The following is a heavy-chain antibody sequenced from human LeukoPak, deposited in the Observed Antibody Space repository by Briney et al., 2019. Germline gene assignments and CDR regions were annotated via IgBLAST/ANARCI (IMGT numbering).Heavy chain of an antibody. CDR2: ISYDGSNK. J-gene: IGHJ4*02. V-gene: IGHV3-30*03. CDR1: GFSFSNFG. Sequence: GGSLRLSCAASGFSFSNFGMHWVRQAPGKGLEWVAVISYDGSNKYFADSVKGRFTISRDNSKNTLYLQMNSLRAEDTAVYYCAAQDGYDNSGHYGYWGQGTLVTVSS. CDR3: AAQDGYDNSGHYGY. D-gene: IGHD3-22*01.